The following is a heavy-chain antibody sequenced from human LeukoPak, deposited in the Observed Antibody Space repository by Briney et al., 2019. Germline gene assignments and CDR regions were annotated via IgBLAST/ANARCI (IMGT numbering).Heavy chain of an antibody. V-gene: IGHV1-2*02. CDR3: ARAGGYCGRISCPYYFDY. CDR2: INPNSAGT. J-gene: IGHJ4*02. CDR1: GYTFTAYY. Sequence: ASVKVSCKASGYTFTAYYIHWVRQASGQGLEWMGWINPNSAGTNYAQKFQGRVIMTRDTSISTAYMELSSLRSEDTAVYYCARAGGYCGRISCPYYFDYWGQGSLVAVSS. D-gene: IGHD2-15*01.